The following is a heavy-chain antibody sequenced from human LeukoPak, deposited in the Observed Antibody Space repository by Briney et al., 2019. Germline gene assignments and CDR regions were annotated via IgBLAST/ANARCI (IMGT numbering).Heavy chain of an antibody. CDR3: ARDYDYVWGSYRYPALIDY. Sequence: GASVKVSCKASGYTFTSYGISWVRQAPGQGLEWMGWISAYNGNTNYAQKLQGRVTMTTDTSTSTAYMELRSLRSYDTAVYYCARDYDYVWGSYRYPALIDYWGQGTLVTVFS. D-gene: IGHD3-16*02. V-gene: IGHV1-18*01. CDR1: GYTFTSYG. CDR2: ISAYNGNT. J-gene: IGHJ4*02.